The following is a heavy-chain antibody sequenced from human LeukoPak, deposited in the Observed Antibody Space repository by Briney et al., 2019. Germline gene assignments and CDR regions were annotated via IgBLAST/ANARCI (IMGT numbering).Heavy chain of an antibody. CDR2: IYSGGST. J-gene: IGHJ6*02. V-gene: IGHV3-66*01. Sequence: GGSLRLSFAASGFTVSSNYMSWVRQAPGKGLEWVSVIYSGGSTYYADSVKGRFTISRDNSKNTLYLQMNSLRAEDTAVYYCARVVVRGVSGMDVWGQGTTVTVSS. CDR3: ARVVVRGVSGMDV. CDR1: GFTVSSNY. D-gene: IGHD3-10*01.